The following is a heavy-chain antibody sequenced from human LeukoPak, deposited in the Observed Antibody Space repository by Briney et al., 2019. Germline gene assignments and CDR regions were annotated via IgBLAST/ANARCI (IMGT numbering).Heavy chain of an antibody. CDR3: ARNGAGWYFDY. J-gene: IGHJ4*02. CDR1: GASITSRNS. CDR2: IYQSGST. D-gene: IGHD1-26*01. Sequence: SQTLSLTCTVSGASITSRNSRCWGRQPPGKGLEWIGEIYQSGSTTYNPSLKSRVTISVDKSQNQFSLNLTSVTAADTAVYYCARNGAGWYFDYWGQGTLVTVSS. V-gene: IGHV4-4*02.